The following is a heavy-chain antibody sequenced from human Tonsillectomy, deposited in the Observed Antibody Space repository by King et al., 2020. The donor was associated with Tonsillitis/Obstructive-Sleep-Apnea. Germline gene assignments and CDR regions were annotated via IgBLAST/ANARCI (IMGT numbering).Heavy chain of an antibody. Sequence: VQLVESGGGVVQPGRSLRLSCAASGFTFSSYAMHWVRQAPGKGLEWVAVISYDGSNKYYADSVKGRFTISRDNSKNTLYLQMNSLRAEDTAVYYCAGGYYDFWSGYLTHLDYWGQGTLVTVSS. J-gene: IGHJ4*02. CDR3: AGGYYDFWSGYLTHLDY. CDR2: ISYDGSNK. CDR1: GFTFSSYA. V-gene: IGHV3-30*04. D-gene: IGHD3-3*01.